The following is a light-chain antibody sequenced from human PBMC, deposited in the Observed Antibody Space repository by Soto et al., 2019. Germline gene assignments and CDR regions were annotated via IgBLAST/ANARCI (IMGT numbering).Light chain of an antibody. CDR1: TSDVSGYNY. Sequence: QSVLPQPASVSGSPGQSITISCTGTTSDVSGYNYVSWDQQHPGKAPKLMIYEVSNRPSGVSNRFSGSKSGNTASLTISGLQAEDEADYYCSSYASSSTYVFGTGTKVTVL. V-gene: IGLV2-14*01. CDR3: SSYASSSTYV. J-gene: IGLJ1*01. CDR2: EVS.